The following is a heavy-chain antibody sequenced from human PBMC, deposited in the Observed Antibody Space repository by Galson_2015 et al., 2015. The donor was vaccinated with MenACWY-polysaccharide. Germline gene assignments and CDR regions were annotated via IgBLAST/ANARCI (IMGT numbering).Heavy chain of an antibody. CDR1: GFSFSNYW. J-gene: IGHJ4*02. Sequence: SLRLSCAVSGFSFSNYWMHWVRQAPGRGLVWVSRINPDGSNTNYADSVKGRFTISRDNAKNTLFLQMNSLRAEETALYYCVRQYTSGWYLRYDYWGQGTLVTVSS. CDR2: INPDGSNT. V-gene: IGHV3-74*01. CDR3: VRQYTSGWYLRYDY. D-gene: IGHD6-19*01.